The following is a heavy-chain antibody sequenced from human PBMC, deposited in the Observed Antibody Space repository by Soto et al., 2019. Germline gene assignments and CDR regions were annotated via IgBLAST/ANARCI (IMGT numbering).Heavy chain of an antibody. Sequence: SETLSLTCAIYGASLGGFHWTWLRQAPGKGLEWIGELIHGGSTNYNPSLKSRVSFSLDTSKNQFSLHLMSVTAADTAVYYCARSPLGYDYVRQTWREVGDSFDIRGRGTMVTVPS. V-gene: IGHV4-34*12. CDR1: GASLGGFH. CDR2: LIHGGST. J-gene: IGHJ3*02. CDR3: ARSPLGYDYVRQTWREVGDSFDI. D-gene: IGHD3-16*01.